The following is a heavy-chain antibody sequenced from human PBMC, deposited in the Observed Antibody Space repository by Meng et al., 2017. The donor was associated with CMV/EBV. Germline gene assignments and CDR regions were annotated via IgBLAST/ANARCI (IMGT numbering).Heavy chain of an antibody. CDR2: INHSGST. D-gene: IGHD5-18*01. J-gene: IGHJ4*02. CDR1: GGSFSGYY. V-gene: IGHV4-34*01. CDR3: GKGLTAMVNY. Sequence: SETLSLTCAVYGGSFSGYYWSWIRQPPGKGLEWIGEINHSGSTNYNPSLKSRVTISVDTSKNQFSLELSSVTAAGTAVYYCGKGLTAMVNYWGQGTLVTVSS.